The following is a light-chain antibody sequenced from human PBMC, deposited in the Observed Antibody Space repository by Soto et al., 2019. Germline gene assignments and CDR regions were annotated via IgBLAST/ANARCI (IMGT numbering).Light chain of an antibody. J-gene: IGKJ2*01. CDR3: QQSYSTPVYT. CDR1: QNINSY. Sequence: DIQLTQSPSSLSASVGDRVTITCRASQNINSYLNWYQQKPGKAPNLLIYAASSLQSGVPSRFSGSGSGTDFTLTISSVQPEDFATYYCQQSYSTPVYTFGPGTKLEIK. CDR2: AAS. V-gene: IGKV1-39*01.